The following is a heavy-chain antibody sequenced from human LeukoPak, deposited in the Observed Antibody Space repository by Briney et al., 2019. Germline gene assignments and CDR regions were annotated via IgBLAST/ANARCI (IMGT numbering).Heavy chain of an antibody. CDR2: ISAYNGNT. CDR3: AAAVVVAATSDAFDI. D-gene: IGHD2-15*01. Sequence: ASVKVSCKASGYTFTSYGISWVRQAPGQGLEWMGWISAYNGNTNYAQKFQGRVTMTRNTSISTAYMELSSLRSEDTAVYYCAAAVVVAATSDAFDIWGQGTMVTVSS. V-gene: IGHV1-18*01. CDR1: GYTFTSYG. J-gene: IGHJ3*02.